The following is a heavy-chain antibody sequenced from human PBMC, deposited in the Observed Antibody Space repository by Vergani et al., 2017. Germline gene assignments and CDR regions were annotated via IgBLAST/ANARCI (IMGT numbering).Heavy chain of an antibody. V-gene: IGHV3-30*03. CDR3: ARDFSSGPYYYGMDV. Sequence: QVQLVESGGGVVQPGRSLRLSCAASGFTFSSYGMHWVRQAPGKGLEWVAVISYDGSNKYYADSVKGRFTISRDNAKNSLYLQMNSLRAEDTAVYYCARDFSSGPYYYGMDVWGQGTTVTVSS. CDR2: ISYDGSNK. CDR1: GFTFSSYG. D-gene: IGHD6-19*01. J-gene: IGHJ6*02.